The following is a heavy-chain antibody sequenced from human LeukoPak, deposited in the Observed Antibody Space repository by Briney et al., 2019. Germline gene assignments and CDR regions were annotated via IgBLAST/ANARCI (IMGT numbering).Heavy chain of an antibody. CDR1: GYTFTSYD. V-gene: IGHV1-8*01. D-gene: IGHD3-9*01. Sequence: ASVKVSCKASGYTFTSYDINWVRQATGQGLEWMGWMNPNSGNTGYAQKFQGRVTMTRNTSISTAYMELSSLRSEDTAVYYCARGPYYDILTGYPTDAFDIWGQGTMVTVSS. CDR3: ARGPYYDILTGYPTDAFDI. J-gene: IGHJ3*02. CDR2: MNPNSGNT.